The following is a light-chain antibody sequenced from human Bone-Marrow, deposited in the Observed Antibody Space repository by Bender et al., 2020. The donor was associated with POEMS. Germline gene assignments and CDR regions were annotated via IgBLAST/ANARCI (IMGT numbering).Light chain of an antibody. CDR2: INN. Sequence: QSVLTQPPSASGTPGQRVTISCSGSSSNIGKNIVNWYQQVPGAAPKLLIYINNQRPSGVPDRFSGSKSGTSASLAISGLQSEDEADYYCAAWEDSLNGWVFGGGTKLTVL. CDR1: SSNIGKNI. J-gene: IGLJ3*02. CDR3: AAWEDSLNGWV. V-gene: IGLV1-44*01.